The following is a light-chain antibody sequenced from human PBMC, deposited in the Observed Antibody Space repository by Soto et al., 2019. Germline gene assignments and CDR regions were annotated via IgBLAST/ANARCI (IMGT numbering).Light chain of an antibody. Sequence: EIVMTHSPATLSVSPGERATLSFRASQSVSSNLAWYQQKAGQAPRLLMYGASTRATGIPARFSGSGSGTEFTLTISSLQSEDFAVYYCQQYNNWPLTFGGGTKVDIK. CDR3: QQYNNWPLT. CDR2: GAS. J-gene: IGKJ4*01. V-gene: IGKV3-15*01. CDR1: QSVSSN.